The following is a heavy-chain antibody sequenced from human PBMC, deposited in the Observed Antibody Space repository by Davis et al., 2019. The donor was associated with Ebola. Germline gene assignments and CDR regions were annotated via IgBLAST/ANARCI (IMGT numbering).Heavy chain of an antibody. Sequence: GGSLRLSWVASGFTFSDYYMGWFRQPPGKGLEWVSYINVGGSDRFYADSVKDRFTISRDNAKKSVYLQIKSLRAEDSAVYYCARPSDKRYYYGMDVWGQGTTVTVSS. CDR1: GFTFSDYY. V-gene: IGHV3-11*04. J-gene: IGHJ6*02. CDR3: ARPSDKRYYYGMDV. CDR2: INVGGSDR.